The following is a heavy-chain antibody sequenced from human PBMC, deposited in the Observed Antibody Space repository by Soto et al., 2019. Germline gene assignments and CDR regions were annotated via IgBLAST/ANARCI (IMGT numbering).Heavy chain of an antibody. J-gene: IGHJ4*02. V-gene: IGHV1-58*01. CDR1: GCTLITHV. CDR2: IVVGSGNT. CDR3: AVPLGPRAPDI. D-gene: IGHD7-27*01. Sequence: SVTVAHLASGCTLITHVWLRVGQARGQRLEWIGWIVVGSGNTNYAQKFQERDTITRDMSTSTAYMELSSLRSEDRAVYYCAVPLGPRAPDIWGQGTLVPISS.